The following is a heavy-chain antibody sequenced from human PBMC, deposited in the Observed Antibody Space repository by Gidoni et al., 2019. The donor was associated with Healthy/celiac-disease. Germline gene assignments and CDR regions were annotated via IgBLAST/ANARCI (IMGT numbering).Heavy chain of an antibody. D-gene: IGHD4-17*01. CDR3: ARGSGDQYYYYYYGMDV. CDR1: GGSFCGYY. J-gene: IGHJ6*02. CDR2: INHSGNT. Sequence: QVQLQQWGAGLLKLSETLSLTCAVYGGSFCGYYWTWIRQPPGKGLEWMGEINHSGNTNYNPSLNSRVTISVDTSKNQFSLKLSSVTAADTAVYYCARGSGDQYYYYYYGMDVWGQGTTVTVSS. V-gene: IGHV4-34*01.